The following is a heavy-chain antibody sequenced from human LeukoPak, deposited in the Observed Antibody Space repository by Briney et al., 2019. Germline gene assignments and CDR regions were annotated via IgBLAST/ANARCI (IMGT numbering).Heavy chain of an antibody. V-gene: IGHV3-23*01. D-gene: IGHD4/OR15-4a*01. CDR2: ITHSGGST. Sequence: GSLRLSCAASGFTFSNYAMSWVRQAPGKGLEWVSSITHSGGSTFYADSVKGRFTISRDNSKNTLYLQMNSLRAEDTAVYYCARRAGAYSHPYDYWGQGTLVTVSS. CDR1: GFTFSNYA. J-gene: IGHJ4*02. CDR3: ARRAGAYSHPYDY.